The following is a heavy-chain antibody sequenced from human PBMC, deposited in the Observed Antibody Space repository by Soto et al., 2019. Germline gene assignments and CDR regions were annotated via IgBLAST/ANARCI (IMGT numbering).Heavy chain of an antibody. CDR2: INHSGST. D-gene: IGHD1-26*01. J-gene: IGHJ6*02. Sequence: QVQLQQWGAGLLKPSETLSLTCAVYGGSFSGYYWSWIRQPPGKGLEWIGEINHSGSTNYNPSLKSRVTISVDTSKNQFSLKLSSVTAADTAVYYCAKMRGGSYYFYYYGMDVWGQGTTLTVSS. V-gene: IGHV4-34*01. CDR3: AKMRGGSYYFYYYGMDV. CDR1: GGSFSGYY.